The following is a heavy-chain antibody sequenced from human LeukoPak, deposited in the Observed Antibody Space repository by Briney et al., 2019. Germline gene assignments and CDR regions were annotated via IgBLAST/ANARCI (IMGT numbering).Heavy chain of an antibody. CDR3: AGSIAVAGTIDY. CDR1: GFTFSSYG. V-gene: IGHV3-33*01. CDR2: IWYDGSNK. D-gene: IGHD6-19*01. J-gene: IGHJ4*02. Sequence: PGGSLRLSCAASGFTFSSYGMHGVRQAPGKGLEWVAVIWYDGSNKYYADSVKGRFTISRDNSKNTLYLQMNSLRAEDTAVYYCAGSIAVAGTIDYWGQGTLVTVSS.